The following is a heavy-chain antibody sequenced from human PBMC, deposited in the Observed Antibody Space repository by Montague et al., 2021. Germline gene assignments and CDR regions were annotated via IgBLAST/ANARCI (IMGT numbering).Heavy chain of an antibody. V-gene: IGHV5-51*01. CDR1: GYSFAPYW. CDR2: IFPDDSDT. CDR3: ARRSSTWPLYYFDY. Sequence: QSGAEAKKPGESLRISCKASGYSFAPYWIGWVRQMPGKGLEWMGIIFPDDSDTKYSPSFQGQVNISADKSISTAYLQWTSLKASDSAMYYCARRSSTWPLYYFDYWGQGTLVIVSS. D-gene: IGHD6-13*01. J-gene: IGHJ4*02.